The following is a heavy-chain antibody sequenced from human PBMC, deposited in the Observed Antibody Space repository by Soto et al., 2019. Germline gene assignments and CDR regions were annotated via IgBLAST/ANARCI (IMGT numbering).Heavy chain of an antibody. V-gene: IGHV4-34*01. CDR1: GGSFSGYY. CDR3: ARSTPEPDYYDSSGPFDY. D-gene: IGHD3-22*01. Sequence: SETLSLTCAVYGGSFSGYYWSWIRQPPGKGLEWIGEINHSGSTNYNPSLKSRVTISVDTSKNQFSLKLSSVTAADTAVYYCARSTPEPDYYDSSGPFDYWGQGTLVTVSS. J-gene: IGHJ4*02. CDR2: INHSGST.